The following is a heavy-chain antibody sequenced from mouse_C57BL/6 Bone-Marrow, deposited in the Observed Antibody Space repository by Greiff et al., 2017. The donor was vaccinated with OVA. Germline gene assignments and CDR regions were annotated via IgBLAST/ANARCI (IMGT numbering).Heavy chain of an antibody. CDR1: GYSFTIYY. V-gene: IGHV1-66*01. CDR3: ARSNYGGLAMDY. Sequence: QVQLKESGPELVKPGASVKISCKASGYSFTIYYIHWVKQRPGQGLEWIGWIYPGSVHTKYNEKFKGKATLTADTSSSTAYMQLSSLTSEDSAVYYCARSNYGGLAMDYWGQGTSVTVSS. D-gene: IGHD2-5*01. J-gene: IGHJ4*01. CDR2: IYPGSVHT.